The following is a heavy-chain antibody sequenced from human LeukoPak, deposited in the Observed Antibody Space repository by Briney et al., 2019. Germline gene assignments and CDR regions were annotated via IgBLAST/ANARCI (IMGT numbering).Heavy chain of an antibody. CDR3: ARERMMEWFDP. V-gene: IGHV4-59*12. Sequence: SETLSLTCTVSGGSITNFYWSWIRQPPGKGLEYIGYIYYTGNTNYNPSLKSRVTISVDTSKNQFSLKLSSVTAADTAVYYCARERMMEWFDPWGQGTLVTVSS. CDR1: GGSITNFY. CDR2: IYYTGNT. D-gene: IGHD1-1*01. J-gene: IGHJ5*02.